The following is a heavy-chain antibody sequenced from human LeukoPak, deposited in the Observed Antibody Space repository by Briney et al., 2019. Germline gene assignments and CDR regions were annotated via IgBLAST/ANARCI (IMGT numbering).Heavy chain of an antibody. CDR2: ISSSSRFI. V-gene: IGHV3-21*01. D-gene: IGHD5-24*01. Sequence: GGSLRLSCAASGFTFSIYTMNWVRQSPGKGLEWVSSISSSSRFIYYADSLKGRFTISRDNAKNSLYLQMNSLRAEDTAVYYCARGDGHNLGYYGMDVWGQGTTVTVSS. J-gene: IGHJ6*02. CDR1: GFTFSIYT. CDR3: ARGDGHNLGYYGMDV.